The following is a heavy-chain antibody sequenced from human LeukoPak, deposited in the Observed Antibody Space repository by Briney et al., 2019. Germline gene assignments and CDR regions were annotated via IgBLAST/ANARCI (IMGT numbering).Heavy chain of an antibody. Sequence: GASVKVSCKASGYTFTSYDINWVRQAPGQGLEWMGIINPSGGSTSYAQKFQGRVTMTRDTSTSTVYMELSSLRSEDTAVYYCARDHGPPRGSLGYWGQGTLVTVSS. CDR3: ARDHGPPRGSLGY. J-gene: IGHJ4*02. CDR2: INPSGGST. CDR1: GYTFTSYD. D-gene: IGHD3-3*01. V-gene: IGHV1-46*01.